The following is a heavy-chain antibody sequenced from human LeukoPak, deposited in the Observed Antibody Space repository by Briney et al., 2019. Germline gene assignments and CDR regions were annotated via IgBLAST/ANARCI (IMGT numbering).Heavy chain of an antibody. CDR3: AKDGVDIVVVVAALGPYFDY. J-gene: IGHJ4*02. V-gene: IGHV1-46*01. CDR2: INPSGGST. CDR1: GYTFTSYY. D-gene: IGHD2-15*01. Sequence: GASVKVSCKASGYTFTSYYMHWVRQAPGQGLEWMGIINPSGGSTSYAQKFQGRVTMTRDTSTSTVYMELSSLRSEDTAVYYCAKDGVDIVVVVAALGPYFDYWGQGTLVTVSS.